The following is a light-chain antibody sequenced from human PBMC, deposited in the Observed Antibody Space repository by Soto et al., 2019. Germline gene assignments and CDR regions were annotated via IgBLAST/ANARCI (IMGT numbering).Light chain of an antibody. Sequence: EIVLTQSPATLCLSPGERATLSCRASQSVGTYLGWYQQKPGQAPRLLIYGGSSRATGIPVRFSGSGSETDFTLTITRLEPEDFAVYYCQQYSSSRTFGQGTKVDI. J-gene: IGKJ1*01. CDR1: QSVGTY. CDR2: GGS. CDR3: QQYSSSRT. V-gene: IGKV3-20*01.